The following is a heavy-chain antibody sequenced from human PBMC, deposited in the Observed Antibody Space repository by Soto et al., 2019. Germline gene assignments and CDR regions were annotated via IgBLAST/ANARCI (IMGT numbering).Heavy chain of an antibody. D-gene: IGHD3-16*01. CDR2: IYHSGST. V-gene: IGHV4-4*02. CDR3: ARGGYSLGVKVAFDI. CDR1: GGSISSSNW. Sequence: QVQLQESGPGLVKPSGTLSLTCAVSGGSISSSNWWSWVRQPPGKGLEWIGEIYHSGSTNYNPSLKSRVTLSVDNSKNQFSVKLSSVTAADTAVYYCARGGYSLGVKVAFDIWGQGTMVTVSS. J-gene: IGHJ3*02.